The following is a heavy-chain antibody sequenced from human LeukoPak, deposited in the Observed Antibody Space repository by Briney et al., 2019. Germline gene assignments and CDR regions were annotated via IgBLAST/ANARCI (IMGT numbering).Heavy chain of an antibody. V-gene: IGHV3-33*01. D-gene: IGHD6-13*01. Sequence: GGSLRLSCAASGFTFSSYGIHWVRQAPGKGVEWVAVILFDGGNKYYADSVKGRFAISRDNAKNTLDLQMNSLRAEDTALYYCARGGREAAAGLDVDFWGQGTLVTVSS. CDR1: GFTFSSYG. CDR3: ARGGREAAAGLDVDF. CDR2: ILFDGGNK. J-gene: IGHJ4*02.